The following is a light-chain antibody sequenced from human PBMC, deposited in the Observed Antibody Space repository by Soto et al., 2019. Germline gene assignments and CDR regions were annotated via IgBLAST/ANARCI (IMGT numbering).Light chain of an antibody. Sequence: IMMTQSPASLSVSPGERATLSCRASQNIYSNIAWYQQRPGQAPRLLIYRASTRATGVPARFSGSGSGTEFTLTVSSLQVEDFATYYCQQTDTIPRTFGQGTKVDIK. CDR2: RAS. J-gene: IGKJ1*01. CDR3: QQTDTIPRT. CDR1: QNIYSN. V-gene: IGKV3-15*01.